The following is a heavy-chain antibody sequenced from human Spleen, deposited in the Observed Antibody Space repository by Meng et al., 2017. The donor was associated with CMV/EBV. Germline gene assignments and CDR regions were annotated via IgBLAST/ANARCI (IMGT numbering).Heavy chain of an antibody. CDR1: GFTVSSNY. CDR3: AKDLDSSGYYSNWLDP. CDR2: IYSGGST. J-gene: IGHJ5*02. D-gene: IGHD3-22*01. V-gene: IGHV3-53*01. Sequence: GGSLRLSCAASGFTVSSNYMSWVRQAPGKGLEWVSVIYSGGSTYYADSVKGRFTISRDNSKNTLYLQMNSLRAEDTAVYYCAKDLDSSGYYSNWLDPWGQGTLVTVSS.